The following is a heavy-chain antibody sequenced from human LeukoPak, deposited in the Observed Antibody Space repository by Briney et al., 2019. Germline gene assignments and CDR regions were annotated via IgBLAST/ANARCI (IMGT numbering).Heavy chain of an antibody. D-gene: IGHD6-19*01. CDR3: ARGSGSSGWYPDYYYGMDV. Sequence: GGSLRLSRAASGFTFSSYGMHWVRQAPGKGLEWVAFIRYDGSNKYYADSVKGRLTTSRDNAKNSLYLQMNSLRADDTAVYYCARGSGSSGWYPDYYYGMDVWGQGTTVTVSS. J-gene: IGHJ6*02. CDR1: GFTFSSYG. CDR2: IRYDGSNK. V-gene: IGHV3-30*02.